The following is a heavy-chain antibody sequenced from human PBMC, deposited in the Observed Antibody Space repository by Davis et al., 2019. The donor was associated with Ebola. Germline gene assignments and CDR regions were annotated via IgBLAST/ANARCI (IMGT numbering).Heavy chain of an antibody. D-gene: IGHD4-11*01. CDR1: VGSFSGYY. V-gene: IGHV4-34*01. CDR3: ARTPQYSDYGAYFDY. Sequence: SETLSLTCAVYVGSFSGYYWTWIRQPPGKGLEWIGEINHSGSTNYNPSLKSRVTISGDTSKNQFSLKLNSVTAADTAMYYCARTPQYSDYGAYFDYWGQGALVTVSS. J-gene: IGHJ4*02. CDR2: INHSGST.